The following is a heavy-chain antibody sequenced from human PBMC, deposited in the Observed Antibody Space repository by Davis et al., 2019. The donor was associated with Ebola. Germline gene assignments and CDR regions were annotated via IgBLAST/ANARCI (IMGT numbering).Heavy chain of an antibody. J-gene: IGHJ6*02. CDR1: GFTFSSDG. V-gene: IGHV3-30*18. CDR2: ISYDGRNK. D-gene: IGHD3-10*01. Sequence: PGGSLRLSCAASGFTFSSDGMHWVRQAPGKGLEWVAVISYDGRNKYFGDSVKGRFTISRDNSRNTLYLQINNLRAEDTAVYYCVKGRWFGEFYHFGMSVWGQGTTVTVSS. CDR3: VKGRWFGEFYHFGMSV.